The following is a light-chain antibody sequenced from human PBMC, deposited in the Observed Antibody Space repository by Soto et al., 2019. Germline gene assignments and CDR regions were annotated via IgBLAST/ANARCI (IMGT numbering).Light chain of an antibody. CDR3: QQSYNSPQT. CDR2: AAS. J-gene: IGKJ1*01. Sequence: DIQMTQSPSSLSASVGDRVTITCRASQSISSYLNWYQQKPGKPPRLLIYAASSLQSGVPSRFSGSGSGTDFTLTISSLQPEDFATYSCQQSYNSPQTFGRGTKVDNK. CDR1: QSISSY. V-gene: IGKV1-39*01.